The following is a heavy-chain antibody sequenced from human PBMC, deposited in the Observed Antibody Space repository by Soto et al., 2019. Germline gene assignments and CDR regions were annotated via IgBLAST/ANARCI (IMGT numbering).Heavy chain of an antibody. CDR2: INWNSGNI. V-gene: IGHV3-9*01. CDR3: TRAEGAYYCWGNYGYFDD. CDR1: GFTFDDYA. J-gene: IGHJ4*02. D-gene: IGHD3-10*01. Sequence: EVHLVESGGGLVQPGRSLRLSCAASGFTFDDYAMHWVRQAPGKGLERVSGINWNSGNIGYADSVKGRFTISRDNAKNSLYLQMNSLRPEDTALYYCTRAEGAYYCWGNYGYFDDWGQGTLVTVSS.